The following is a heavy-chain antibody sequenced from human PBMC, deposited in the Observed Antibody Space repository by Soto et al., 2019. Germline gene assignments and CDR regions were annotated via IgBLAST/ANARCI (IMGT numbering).Heavy chain of an antibody. CDR2: IIPVLGTT. Sequence: QVQLVQSGAEVRKPGSSVKVSCKASRDTFNDYAITWVRQAPGQGLEWMGGIIPVLGTTKYAQKFQGRVTMTADESTSTAYMELNSLTSGDRAVYYCAAGGSNGYFRWDQGTQVTVSS. CDR1: RDTFNDYA. CDR3: AAGGSNGYFR. J-gene: IGHJ4*02. V-gene: IGHV1-69*01. D-gene: IGHD2-21*01.